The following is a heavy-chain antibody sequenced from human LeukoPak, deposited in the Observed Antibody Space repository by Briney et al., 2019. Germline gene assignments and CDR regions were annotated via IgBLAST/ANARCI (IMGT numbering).Heavy chain of an antibody. D-gene: IGHD6-13*01. CDR2: IRGDTADS. CDR3: ARVRGNSCDF. J-gene: IGHJ4*02. V-gene: IGHV1-2*02. Sequence: ASVTVSYKASVYTLNDYYMHWVRQAPGHGREWMGWIRGDTADSGAAQKFQGRVTMTRDTSTDTAYMELTGLRFDDTAIYYCARVRGNSCDFWGQGTLVTVSS. CDR1: VYTLNDYY.